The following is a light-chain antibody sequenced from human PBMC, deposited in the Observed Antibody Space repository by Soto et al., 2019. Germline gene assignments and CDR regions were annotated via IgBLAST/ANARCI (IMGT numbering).Light chain of an antibody. CDR2: DNI. Sequence: QSALTQPPSVSGAPGQRVTISCTGSSSNIGAGYDVHWYQQLPGTAPKLLISDNINRPSGVRDRFSGSTSGTSASLAITGLQAEDEADYYCQSYDSSLSAVVFGGGTKLTVL. CDR3: QSYDSSLSAVV. J-gene: IGLJ2*01. V-gene: IGLV1-40*01. CDR1: SSNIGAGYD.